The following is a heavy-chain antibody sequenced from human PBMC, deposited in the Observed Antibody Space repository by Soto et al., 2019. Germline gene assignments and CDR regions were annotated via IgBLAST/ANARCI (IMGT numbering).Heavy chain of an antibody. D-gene: IGHD3-16*01. Sequence: EVYLVESGGALVQPGGSLRLSCVVSGFTFSNYNVNWVRQAPGKCLEWVSWINSGSTATSYADSVTGRFTSARDNAKGSLSLHMNSLRAADTAVYYCVRDLYWAFDYWGQGTLVTVSS. V-gene: IGHV3-48*03. CDR1: GFTFSNYN. CDR2: INSGSTAT. CDR3: VRDLYWAFDY. J-gene: IGHJ4*02.